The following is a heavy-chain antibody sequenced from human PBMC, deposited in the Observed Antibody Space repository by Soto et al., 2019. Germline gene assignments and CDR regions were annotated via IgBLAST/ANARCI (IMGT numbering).Heavy chain of an antibody. D-gene: IGHD3-3*01. V-gene: IGHV4-59*01. CDR3: ARDPGFWSGYQRYNWFDP. Sequence: HSETLSLTCTVSGGSISSYYWSWIRQPPGKGPEWIVYIYYSGSTNYNPSLKSRVTISVDTSKNQFSLKLSSVTAADTAVYYCARDPGFWSGYQRYNWFDPWGQGTLVTVSS. CDR2: IYYSGST. CDR1: GGSISSYY. J-gene: IGHJ5*02.